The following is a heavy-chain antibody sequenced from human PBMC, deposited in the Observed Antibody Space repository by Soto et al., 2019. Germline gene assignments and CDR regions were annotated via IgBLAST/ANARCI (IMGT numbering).Heavy chain of an antibody. V-gene: IGHV3-11*01. J-gene: IGHJ6*02. CDR1: GFTFSNAW. CDR3: ARKEVAAAGNYGMDV. CDR2: ISSSGSTI. Sequence: LRLACAASGFTFSNAWMSWVRQAPGKGLEWVSYISSSGSTIYYADSVKGRFTISRDNAKNSLYLQMNSLRAEDTAVYYCARKEVAAAGNYGMDVWGQGTTVTVSS. D-gene: IGHD6-13*01.